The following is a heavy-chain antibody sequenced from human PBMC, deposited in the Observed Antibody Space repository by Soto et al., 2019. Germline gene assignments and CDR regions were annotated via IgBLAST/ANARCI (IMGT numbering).Heavy chain of an antibody. Sequence: ESLKISCKGSGYSFTSYWNSWVRQMPGKGLEWMGRIDPSDSYNNYSPSFQGHVTISADKSISTAYLQWSSLKASDTAMYYCARINYDILTGYYTFDYWGQGTLVTVSS. CDR1: GYSFTSYW. V-gene: IGHV5-10-1*01. CDR2: IDPSDSYN. D-gene: IGHD3-9*01. CDR3: ARINYDILTGYYTFDY. J-gene: IGHJ4*02.